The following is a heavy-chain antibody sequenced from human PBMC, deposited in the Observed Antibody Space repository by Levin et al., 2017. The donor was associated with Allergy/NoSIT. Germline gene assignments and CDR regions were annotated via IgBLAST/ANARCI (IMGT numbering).Heavy chain of an antibody. CDR2: ISGRGGTT. CDR3: ARGAYSSGWNYFDC. V-gene: IGHV3-23*01. J-gene: IGHJ4*02. CDR1: GFTFSNYA. Sequence: PGGPLRLSCAASGFTFSNYAMSWVRQAPGKGLEWVSGISGRGGTTYYADSVKGRFTISRDNSKNTLYLQMNSLRAEDTAAYYCARGAYSSGWNYFDCWGQGTLVTVSS. D-gene: IGHD6-25*01.